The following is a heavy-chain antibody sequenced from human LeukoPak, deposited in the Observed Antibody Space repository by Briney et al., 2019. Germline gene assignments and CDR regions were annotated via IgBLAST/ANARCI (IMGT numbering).Heavy chain of an antibody. J-gene: IGHJ5*02. V-gene: IGHV3-73*01. Sequence: PGGSLRLSCAASGFTFSDSAIHWVRQASGKGLDWVGRIRSKVNNYATVYAASVKGRFTISRDDSKNTAYLQMNTLQTDDTAVYYCTRLTDIVVVPTTSWGQGTLVTVSS. CDR2: IRSKVNNYAT. CDR1: GFTFSDSA. D-gene: IGHD2-2*01. CDR3: TRLTDIVVVPTTS.